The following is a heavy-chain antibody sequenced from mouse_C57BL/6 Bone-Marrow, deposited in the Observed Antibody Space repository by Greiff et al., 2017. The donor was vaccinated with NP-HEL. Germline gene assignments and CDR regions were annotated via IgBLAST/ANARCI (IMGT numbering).Heavy chain of an antibody. CDR3: VRHGYGSWDFDY. Sequence: EVKLMESGGGLVQPKGSLKLSCAASGFSFNTYAMNWVRQAPGKGLEWVARIRSKSNNYATYYADSVKDRFTISRDDSESMLYLQMNNLKTEDTAMYYCVRHGYGSWDFDYWGQGTTLTVSS. CDR2: IRSKSNNYAT. J-gene: IGHJ2*01. CDR1: GFSFNTYA. D-gene: IGHD1-1*01. V-gene: IGHV10-1*01.